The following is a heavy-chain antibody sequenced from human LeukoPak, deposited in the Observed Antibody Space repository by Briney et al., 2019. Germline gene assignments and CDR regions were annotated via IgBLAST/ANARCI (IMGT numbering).Heavy chain of an antibody. Sequence: GGSLRLSCTASAYTVSTNYMTWVRQAPGKGLEWVSVIYVAGNTYYADSVRGGFTISRDNTKNTVFLQMNSLRVEDTAIYYCATRGWPGDWSFGLWGRGTLVTVSS. V-gene: IGHV3-66*01. J-gene: IGHJ2*01. CDR2: IYVAGNT. CDR3: ATRGWPGDWSFGL. D-gene: IGHD6-19*01. CDR1: AYTVSTNY.